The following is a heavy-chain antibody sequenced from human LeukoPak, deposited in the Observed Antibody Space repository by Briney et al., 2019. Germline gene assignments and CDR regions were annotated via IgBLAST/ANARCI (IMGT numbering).Heavy chain of an antibody. CDR1: GGSISSYY. CDR3: ARAYYYDLYYFDY. V-gene: IGHV4-59*12. D-gene: IGHD3-22*01. Sequence: SETLSLTCTVSGGSISSYYWSWIRQPPGKGLEWIGSIYYSGSTYYNPSLKSRVTISVDTSKNQFSPKLSSVTAADTAVYYCARAYYYDLYYFDYWGQGTLVTVSS. J-gene: IGHJ4*02. CDR2: IYYSGST.